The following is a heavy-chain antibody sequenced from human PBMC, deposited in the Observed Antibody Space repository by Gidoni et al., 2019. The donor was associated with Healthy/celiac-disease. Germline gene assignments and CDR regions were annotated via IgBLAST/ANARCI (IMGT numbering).Heavy chain of an antibody. Sequence: EVQLVQSGAEVKKPVESLKISCKGSVYSFTSYWIGWVRQRPGKGLEWLGIIYHGDSDTRYSPSCQGQVTISADKSISTAYLQWSSLKASDTAMYYCARHKMITFGGVIDGFDYWGQGTLVTVSS. CDR2: IYHGDSDT. V-gene: IGHV5-51*01. J-gene: IGHJ4*02. D-gene: IGHD3-16*02. CDR3: ARHKMITFGGVIDGFDY. CDR1: VYSFTSYW.